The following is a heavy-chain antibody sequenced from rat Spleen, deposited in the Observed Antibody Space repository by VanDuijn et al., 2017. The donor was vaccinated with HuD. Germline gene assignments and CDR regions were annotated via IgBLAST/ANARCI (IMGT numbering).Heavy chain of an antibody. CDR1: GFSLISYA. V-gene: IGHV2-38*01. CDR2: IWSGGNT. CDR3: TRGDYSSYMAPYY. J-gene: IGHJ2*01. Sequence: QVQLKESGPGLVQPSQTLSLTCTVSGFSLISYAVNWVRQPPGKGLEWMAVIWSGGNTDYNSALKSRLSISRDTSKSQVFLKVKSLKTEDTGIYYCTRGDYSSYMAPYYWGQGVMVTVSS. D-gene: IGHD1-2*01.